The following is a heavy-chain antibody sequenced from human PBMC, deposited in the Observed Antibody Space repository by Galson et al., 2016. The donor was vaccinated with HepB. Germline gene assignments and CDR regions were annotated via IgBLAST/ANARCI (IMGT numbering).Heavy chain of an antibody. Sequence: SLRLSCAASGFTFRSYAMNWVRQAPGKGLEWVSGISGSGGGTYYADSVKGRIPISRDNSKTTLYLQMNSLRLEDTAVYYCAKAHDDLLTGYWPYFDYWGQGALVTVSS. D-gene: IGHD3-9*01. CDR1: GFTFRSYA. V-gene: IGHV3-23*01. CDR2: ISGSGGGT. CDR3: AKAHDDLLTGYWPYFDY. J-gene: IGHJ4*02.